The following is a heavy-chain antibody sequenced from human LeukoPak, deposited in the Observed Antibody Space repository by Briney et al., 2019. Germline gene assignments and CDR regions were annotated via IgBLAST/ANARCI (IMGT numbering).Heavy chain of an antibody. CDR2: ISDYNGKT. CDR3: ARDSWDLAAAGIGHYYYYYMDV. V-gene: IGHV1-18*01. CDR1: GYTFTSYG. D-gene: IGHD6-13*01. Sequence: ASVKVTCKASGYTFTSYGISWVGQAPGQGVEWMGWISDYNGKTNYAQKLQGRVTMTTDTSTSTAYMELRSLRSDDTAVYYCARDSWDLAAAGIGHYYYYYMDVWGKGTTVTVSS. J-gene: IGHJ6*03.